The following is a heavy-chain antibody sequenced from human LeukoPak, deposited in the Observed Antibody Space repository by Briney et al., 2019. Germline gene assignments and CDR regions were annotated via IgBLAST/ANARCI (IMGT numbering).Heavy chain of an antibody. V-gene: IGHV3-48*03. J-gene: IGHJ6*03. D-gene: IGHD6-19*01. CDR2: ISSSGSTI. CDR3: VRDRTSGWPYYYYYMDV. Sequence: GGSLRLSCAASGFTFSSYEMNWVRQAPGKGLEWVSYISSSGSTIYYADSVKGRFTISRDNAKNSLYLQMNSLRAEDTAVYYCVRDRTSGWPYYYYYMDVWGKGTTVTISS. CDR1: GFTFSSYE.